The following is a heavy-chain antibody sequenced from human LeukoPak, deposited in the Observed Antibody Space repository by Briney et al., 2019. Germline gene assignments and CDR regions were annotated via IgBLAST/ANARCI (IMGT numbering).Heavy chain of an antibody. CDR2: INQDGSEK. Sequence: GGSLRLSCAASGITFSSYWMSWVRQAPGKGLEWVANINQDGSEKYFVDSVKGRFTISRDNAKNSLYLQMNSLRAEDTAVYYCARGKIQHDYWSQGTLVTVSS. CDR1: GITFSSYW. CDR3: ARGKIQHDY. J-gene: IGHJ4*02. D-gene: IGHD5-18*01. V-gene: IGHV3-7*04.